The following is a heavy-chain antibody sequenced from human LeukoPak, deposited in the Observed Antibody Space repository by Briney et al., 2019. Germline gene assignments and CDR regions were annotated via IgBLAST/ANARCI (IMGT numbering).Heavy chain of an antibody. J-gene: IGHJ4*02. CDR1: GGSISSSSYY. CDR2: IYYSGST. V-gene: IGHV4-39*01. D-gene: IGHD2-2*01. Sequence: SETLSLTCTVSGGSISSSSYYWGWVRQPPGKGLEWIGSIYYSGSTYYNPSLKSRVTISVDTSKNQHSLKLSSVTAADTAVYYCAGYHCSSTSCYFDYWGQGTLVTVSS. CDR3: AGYHCSSTSCYFDY.